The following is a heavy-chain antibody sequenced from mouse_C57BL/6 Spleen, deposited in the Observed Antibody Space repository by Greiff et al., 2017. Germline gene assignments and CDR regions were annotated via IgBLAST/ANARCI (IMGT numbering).Heavy chain of an antibody. J-gene: IGHJ3*01. Sequence: QVQLQQSGPELVKPGASVKISCKASGYAFSSSWMNWVKQRPGKGLEWLGRIYPGDGDTNYNGKFKGKATLTADKSSSTAYMQLSSLTSEDSAVYVCAREGDDYDDGAYWGQGTLVTVSA. V-gene: IGHV1-82*01. CDR3: AREGDDYDDGAY. D-gene: IGHD2-4*01. CDR2: IYPGDGDT. CDR1: GYAFSSSW.